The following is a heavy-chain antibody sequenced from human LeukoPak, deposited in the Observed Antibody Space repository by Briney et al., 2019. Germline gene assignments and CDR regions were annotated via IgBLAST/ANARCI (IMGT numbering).Heavy chain of an antibody. Sequence: GSLRLSCAASGFTFSSYAMHWVRQAPGKGLEWVAVISYDGSNKYYADSVKGRFTISRDNSKNTLYLQMNSLRAEDTAVYYCARDLVVPAANYLDAFDIWGQGTMVTVSS. V-gene: IGHV3-30-3*01. J-gene: IGHJ3*02. CDR3: ARDLVVPAANYLDAFDI. D-gene: IGHD2-2*01. CDR1: GFTFSSYA. CDR2: ISYDGSNK.